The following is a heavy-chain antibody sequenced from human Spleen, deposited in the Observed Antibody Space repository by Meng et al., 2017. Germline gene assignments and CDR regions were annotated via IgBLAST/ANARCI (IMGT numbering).Heavy chain of an antibody. D-gene: IGHD6-19*01. J-gene: IGHJ5*02. CDR3: VRSSGWVRTGFDP. Sequence: QVQLQQSGPGLVKPSEALSLTCSVSGGSISTIGYYWGWIRQPPGKGLEWIGSIGHSGITYYTPSLKSRVTVSIDTSKSQFSLKLTSVTAADTAVYYCVRSSGWVRTGFDPWGQGTLVTVSS. V-gene: IGHV4-39*01. CDR2: IGHSGIT. CDR1: GGSISTIGYY.